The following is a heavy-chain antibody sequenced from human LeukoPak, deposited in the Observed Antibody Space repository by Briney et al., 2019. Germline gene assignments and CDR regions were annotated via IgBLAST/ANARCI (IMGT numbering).Heavy chain of an antibody. CDR3: AKNGDRGAYCSGGSCYPYYYYYMDV. Sequence: PGGTLRLSCAASGFTFSSYGMSWVRQAPGKGLEWVSAISGTGGTTYYADSVKGRFTISRDNSKNTLYLQMNSLRAEDTAVYCCAKNGDRGAYCSGGSCYPYYYYYMDVWGKGTTVTISS. V-gene: IGHV3-23*01. J-gene: IGHJ6*03. D-gene: IGHD2-15*01. CDR1: GFTFSSYG. CDR2: ISGTGGTT.